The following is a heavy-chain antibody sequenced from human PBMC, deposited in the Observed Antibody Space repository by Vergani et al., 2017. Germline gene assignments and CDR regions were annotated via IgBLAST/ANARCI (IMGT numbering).Heavy chain of an antibody. CDR2: LNPTTGHT. D-gene: IGHD2-21*01. CDR1: VYIFKNYY. J-gene: IGHJ5*02. V-gene: IGHV1-46*02. Sequence: VQLVQSGAEVRKPGASVTVSCTASVYIFKNYYIHWLRQAPGQAFEWMGILNPTTGHTTSAQKFMGRVDMTRDPSTDTSTRTVQMTLSSLRSEDTAVYYFARSIGYCAGATCRAYYFDHWGQGTRVTVSS. CDR3: ARSIGYCAGATCRAYYFDH.